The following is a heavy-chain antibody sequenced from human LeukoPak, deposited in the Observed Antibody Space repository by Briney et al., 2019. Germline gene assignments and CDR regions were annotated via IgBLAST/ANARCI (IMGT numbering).Heavy chain of an antibody. CDR2: INPNSGST. Sequence: SVKVSCKASGYTFTGYYMHWVRQAPGQGLEGMGWINPNSGSTNYAPKFQGRVTMTRDTSISTAYMELSRLRSDDTAVYYCARDYPMYYYDSSGYYLAWFDPWGQGTLVTVSS. J-gene: IGHJ5*02. D-gene: IGHD3-22*01. V-gene: IGHV1-2*02. CDR1: GYTFTGYY. CDR3: ARDYPMYYYDSSGYYLAWFDP.